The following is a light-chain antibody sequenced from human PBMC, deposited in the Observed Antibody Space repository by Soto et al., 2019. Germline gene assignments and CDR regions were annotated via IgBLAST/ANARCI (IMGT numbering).Light chain of an antibody. CDR1: QSISDW. CDR3: QEYNSDSIT. J-gene: IGKJ5*01. V-gene: IGKV1-5*01. CDR2: DAS. Sequence: DIQMTQSPSTLSASVGDRVTITCRASQSISDWLAWFQLKPGKAPKLLIYDASSLESGVPSRFSGSGSGTEFTLTISSLQPDDSATYYCQEYNSDSITFGQGTRLEIK.